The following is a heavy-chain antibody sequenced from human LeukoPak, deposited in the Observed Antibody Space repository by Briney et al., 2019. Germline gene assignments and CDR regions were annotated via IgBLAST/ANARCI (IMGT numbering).Heavy chain of an antibody. D-gene: IGHD2-15*01. Sequence: GASVKGSCKASGGTFRSYAISWVRQAPGQGLEWMGGIIPIFGTANYEQKFQGRVTITADESTSTAYMELSSLRSEDTAVYYCARGGLYCSGGSCLRFDPWGQGTLVTVSS. CDR3: ARGGLYCSGGSCLRFDP. CDR1: GGTFRSYA. V-gene: IGHV1-69*01. J-gene: IGHJ5*02. CDR2: IIPIFGTA.